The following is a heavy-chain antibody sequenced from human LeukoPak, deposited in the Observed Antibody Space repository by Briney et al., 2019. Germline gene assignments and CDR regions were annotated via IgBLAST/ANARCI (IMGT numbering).Heavy chain of an antibody. CDR3: ARGLAYYYDSSGYYPSYYFDY. J-gene: IGHJ4*02. CDR2: INWNGGST. D-gene: IGHD3-22*01. Sequence: GGSLRLSCAASGFTFDDYGMSWVRQAPGKGLEWVSGINWNGGSTGYADSVKGRFTISRDNAKNSLYLQMNSLRAEDTAVYYCARGLAYYYDSSGYYPSYYFDYWGQGTLVTVSS. CDR1: GFTFDDYG. V-gene: IGHV3-20*04.